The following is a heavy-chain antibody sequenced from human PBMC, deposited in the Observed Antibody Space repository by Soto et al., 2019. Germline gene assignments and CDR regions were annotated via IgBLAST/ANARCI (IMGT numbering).Heavy chain of an antibody. J-gene: IGHJ6*02. CDR2: INAGNCNT. CDR3: ARHTGIFGYYYYGMDV. CDR1: GYTFTSYA. Sequence: GASVKVSCKASGYTFTSYAMHWVRQAPGQRLEWMGWINAGNCNTKYSQKFQGRVTITADKSTSTAYMELSSLRSEDTAVYYCARHTGIFGYYYYGMDVWGQGTTVTVSS. V-gene: IGHV1-3*01. D-gene: IGHD2-15*01.